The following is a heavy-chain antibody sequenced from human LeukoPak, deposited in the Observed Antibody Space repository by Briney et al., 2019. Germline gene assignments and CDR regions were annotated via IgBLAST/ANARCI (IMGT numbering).Heavy chain of an antibody. CDR3: AGVRPYNWNSRGYFQH. J-gene: IGHJ1*01. Sequence: SETLSLTCTVSGYSISSGYYWGWIRQPPGKGLEWVGSIYHSGSTYYNPSLKSRVTISVDTSKNQFSLKLSSVTAADTAVYYCAGVRPYNWNSRGYFQHWGQGTLVTVSS. V-gene: IGHV4-38-2*02. CDR2: IYHSGST. CDR1: GYSISSGYY. D-gene: IGHD1-7*01.